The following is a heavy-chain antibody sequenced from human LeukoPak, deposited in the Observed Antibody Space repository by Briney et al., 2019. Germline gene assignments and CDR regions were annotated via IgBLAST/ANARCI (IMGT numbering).Heavy chain of an antibody. CDR3: ARDSLLDYGDYGPFDY. Sequence: HPGGSLRISCAASGFTFSSYAMHWVRQAPGKGLEWVAVKSYDGSNKYYADSVKGRFTISRDNSKNTLYLQMNSLRAEDTAVYYCARDSLLDYGDYGPFDYWGQGTLVTVSS. CDR2: KSYDGSNK. J-gene: IGHJ4*02. D-gene: IGHD4-17*01. V-gene: IGHV3-30*04. CDR1: GFTFSSYA.